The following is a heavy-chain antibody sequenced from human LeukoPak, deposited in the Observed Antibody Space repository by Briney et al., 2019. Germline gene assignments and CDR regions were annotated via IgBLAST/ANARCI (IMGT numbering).Heavy chain of an antibody. CDR3: TKEGLPSGSSWSAWFDP. D-gene: IGHD3-10*01. CDR1: GFTFSSYT. CDR2: ISSSSSYI. Sequence: PGGSLRLSCAASGFTFSSYTMHWVRQAPGKGLEWVSSISSSSSYIYYADSVKGRFTISRDNSKNTLYLQMNSLRPEDTAVYYCTKEGLPSGSSWSAWFDPWGQGTLVTVSS. J-gene: IGHJ5*02. V-gene: IGHV3-21*01.